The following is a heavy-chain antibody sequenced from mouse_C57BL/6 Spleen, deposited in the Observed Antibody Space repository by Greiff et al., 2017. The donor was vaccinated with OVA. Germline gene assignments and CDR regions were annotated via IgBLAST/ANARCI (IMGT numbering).Heavy chain of an antibody. J-gene: IGHJ4*01. CDR1: GYTFTSYW. CDR3: ARGAVVALYAMDY. CDR2: IYPGSGST. D-gene: IGHD1-1*01. V-gene: IGHV1-55*01. Sequence: VQLQQPGAELVKPGASVKMSCKASGYTFTSYWITWVKQRPGQGLEWIGDIYPGSGSTNYNEKFKSKATLTVDTSSSTAYMQLSSLTSEDSAVYDCARGAVVALYAMDYWGQGTSVTVSS.